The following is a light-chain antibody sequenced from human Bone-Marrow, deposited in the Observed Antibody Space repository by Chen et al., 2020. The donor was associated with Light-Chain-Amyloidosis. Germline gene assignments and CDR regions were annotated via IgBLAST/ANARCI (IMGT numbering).Light chain of an antibody. Sequence: ELTQPPSASVSPGQTARITCSGDDLPTKYAYWYQQKPGQAPVLVIHRDTERPSGISERFSGSSSGTTATLTISGVQAEDEADYHCQSADSSGTYEVIFGGGTKLTVL. CDR2: RDT. CDR3: QSADSSGTYEVI. V-gene: IGLV3-25*03. J-gene: IGLJ2*01. CDR1: DLPTKY.